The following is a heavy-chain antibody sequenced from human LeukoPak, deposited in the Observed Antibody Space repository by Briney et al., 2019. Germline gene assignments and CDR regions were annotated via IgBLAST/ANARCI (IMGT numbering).Heavy chain of an antibody. V-gene: IGHV1-69*01. CDR3: ARSLAIFGVVINTYYMDV. Sequence: SVKVSCKASGGTFSSYAISWVRQAPRQGLEWMGGIIPIFGTANYAQKFQGRVTITADESTSTAYMELSSLRSEDTAVYYCARSLAIFGVVINTYYMDVWGKGTTVTVSS. CDR2: IIPIFGTA. J-gene: IGHJ6*03. D-gene: IGHD3-3*01. CDR1: GGTFSSYA.